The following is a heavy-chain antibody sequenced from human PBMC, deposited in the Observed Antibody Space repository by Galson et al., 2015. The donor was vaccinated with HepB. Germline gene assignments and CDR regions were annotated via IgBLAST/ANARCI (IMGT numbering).Heavy chain of an antibody. V-gene: IGHV3-48*01. CDR1: GFTFSSHS. Sequence: SLRLSCAASGFTFSSHSMNWVRQAPGKGLEWLSYISGSSVGIYCADSVKGRFTISRDNDQNSLYLQMDSLRVEDTAVYYCARVYCTGGSCYGTGFDYWGQGILVTVSS. CDR3: ARVYCTGGSCYGTGFDY. D-gene: IGHD2-8*02. CDR2: ISGSSVGI. J-gene: IGHJ4*02.